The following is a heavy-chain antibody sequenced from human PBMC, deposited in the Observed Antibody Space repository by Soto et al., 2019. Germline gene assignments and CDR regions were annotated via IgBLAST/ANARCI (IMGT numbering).Heavy chain of an antibody. J-gene: IGHJ5*02. CDR3: ARVVYITSKRFLARWFDP. CDR1: GASISSGDYY. CDR2: IHHSGNT. V-gene: IGHV4-30-4*01. Sequence: QVQLQESGPGLVKPSQTLSLTCAVSGASISSGDYYWSWIRQPPGKGLEWIGYIHHSGNTYYNTSLNSRVTLSLATSKNQFSLKLSSVTAADTAVYYCARVVYITSKRFLARWFDPWGQGTLVTVSS. D-gene: IGHD3-3*01.